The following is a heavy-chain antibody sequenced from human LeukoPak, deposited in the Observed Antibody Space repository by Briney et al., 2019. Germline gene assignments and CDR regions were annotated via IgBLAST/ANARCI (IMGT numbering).Heavy chain of an antibody. Sequence: QSGGSLRLSCAASGFTFSSYAVSWVRQAPGKGLEWVSAISGSGGSTYYADSVKGRFTISRDNAKNSLYLQMNSLRAEDTAVYYCASCGSHIYSGYDHGDYWGQGTLVTVSS. CDR3: ASCGSHIYSGYDHGDY. V-gene: IGHV3-23*01. CDR1: GFTFSSYA. D-gene: IGHD5-12*01. CDR2: ISGSGGST. J-gene: IGHJ4*02.